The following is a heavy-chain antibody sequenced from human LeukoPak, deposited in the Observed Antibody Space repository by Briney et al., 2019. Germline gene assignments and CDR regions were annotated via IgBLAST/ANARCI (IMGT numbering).Heavy chain of an antibody. CDR1: GYTFTSND. D-gene: IGHD3-16*01. Sequence: ASVKVSCKASGYTFTSNDINWVRQATGQGLEWMGWMNPNSGNTGYAQKFQDRVTMTRNISISTAYMEPSSLRSEDTAVYYCAREITFGGVRNGMDVWGQGTTVTVSS. CDR3: AREITFGGVRNGMDV. CDR2: MNPNSGNT. V-gene: IGHV1-8*01. J-gene: IGHJ6*02.